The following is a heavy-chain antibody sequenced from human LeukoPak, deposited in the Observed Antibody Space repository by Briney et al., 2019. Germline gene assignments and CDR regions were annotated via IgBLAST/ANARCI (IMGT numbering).Heavy chain of an antibody. CDR1: GGTFISXX. CDR2: XIPXXXXX. D-gene: IGHD2-15*01. V-gene: IGHV1-69*01. Sequence: GSSVKVSCKASGGTFISXXISWVRQAPGQGXXWMGXXIPXXXXXXXXXXXXXXXXXTAXXXTSTAYMEXSSLRSEDTAVYYCAKVAAHNWFDPWGQGTLVTVSS. CDR3: AKVAAHNWFDP. J-gene: IGHJ5*02.